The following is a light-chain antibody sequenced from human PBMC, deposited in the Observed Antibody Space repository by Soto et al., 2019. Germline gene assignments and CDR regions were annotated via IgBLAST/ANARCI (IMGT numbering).Light chain of an antibody. CDR2: GAS. J-gene: IGKJ5*01. CDR3: QQYSSSPSYT. CDR1: QSVSSSY. V-gene: IGKV3-20*01. Sequence: SPGTLSLSPGERATLSCRASQSVSSSYLAWYQQKPGQAPRLLIYGASSRATGIPDRFSGSGSGTDFTLTISRLEPEDFAVYYCQQYSSSPSYTFGQGTRLEIK.